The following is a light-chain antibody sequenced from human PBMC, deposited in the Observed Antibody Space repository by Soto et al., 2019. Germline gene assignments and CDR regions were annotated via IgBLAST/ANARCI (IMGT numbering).Light chain of an antibody. Sequence: QSVLTQPASVSGAAGQSITISCTGTSSDVGVYNYVSWYQQHPGKAPKLMIYDVSNRPSGVSNRFSGSKSANTASLTISGLQAEDEADYYCSSYTTTSTYVFGTGTKVTVL. CDR2: DVS. CDR3: SSYTTTSTYV. CDR1: SSDVGVYNY. V-gene: IGLV2-14*01. J-gene: IGLJ1*01.